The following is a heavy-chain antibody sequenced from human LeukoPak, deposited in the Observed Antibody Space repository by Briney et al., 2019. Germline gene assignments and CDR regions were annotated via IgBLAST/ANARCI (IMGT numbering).Heavy chain of an antibody. CDR3: AGDFALVTTSYYFDY. CDR2: IWYDGSNK. Sequence: GRSLRLSCAASGFTFSSYGMHWVRQAPGKGLEWVAVIWYDGSNKYYADSVKGRFTISRDNSKNTLYLQMNSLRAEDTAVYYCAGDFALVTTSYYFDYWGQGTLVTVSS. J-gene: IGHJ4*02. CDR1: GFTFSSYG. D-gene: IGHD4-4*01. V-gene: IGHV3-33*01.